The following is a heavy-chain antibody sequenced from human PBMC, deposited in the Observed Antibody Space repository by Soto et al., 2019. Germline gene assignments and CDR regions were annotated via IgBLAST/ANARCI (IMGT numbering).Heavy chain of an antibody. CDR1: GGSISSYY. J-gene: IGHJ4*02. CDR3: ATSRYDFWSGYYSYYFDY. V-gene: IGHV4-59*01. CDR2: IYYSGST. D-gene: IGHD3-3*01. Sequence: ETLSLTCTVSGGSISSYYWSWIRQPPGKGLEWIGYIYYSGSTNYNPSLKSRVTISVDTSKNQFSLKLSSVTAADTAVYYCATSRYDFWSGYYSYYFDYWGQGALVTVSS.